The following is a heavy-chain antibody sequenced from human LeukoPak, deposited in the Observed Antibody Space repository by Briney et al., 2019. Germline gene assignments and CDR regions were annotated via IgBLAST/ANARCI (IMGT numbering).Heavy chain of an antibody. CDR2: INPSGGST. CDR1: GYTCTSYY. Sequence: ASVKVSCKASGYTCTSYYMHRVRQAPGQGLEWIGIINPSGGSTSYAQKFQGRVTMTRDTSTSTVYMELSSLRSEDTAVYYCARSSGRSPNRDYMDVWGKGTTVTISS. D-gene: IGHD1-14*01. J-gene: IGHJ6*03. V-gene: IGHV1-46*01. CDR3: ARSSGRSPNRDYMDV.